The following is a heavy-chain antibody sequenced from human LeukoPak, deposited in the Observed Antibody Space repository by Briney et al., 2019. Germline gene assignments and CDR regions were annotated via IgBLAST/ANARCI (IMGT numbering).Heavy chain of an antibody. V-gene: IGHV3-7*01. J-gene: IGHJ4*02. Sequence: PGGSLRLSCAASRFTFSSYWMSWVRQAPGKGLEWVANIKQDGSEKCYVDSVKGRFTISRDNAKNSLYLQMNSLRAEDTAVYYCARDKRWLQSPGFYWGQGTLVTVSS. CDR2: IKQDGSEK. D-gene: IGHD5-24*01. CDR3: ARDKRWLQSPGFY. CDR1: RFTFSSYW.